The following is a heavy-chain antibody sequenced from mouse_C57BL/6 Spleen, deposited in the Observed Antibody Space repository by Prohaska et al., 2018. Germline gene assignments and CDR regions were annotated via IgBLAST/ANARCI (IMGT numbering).Heavy chain of an antibody. V-gene: IGHV1-53*01. Sequence: QVQLQQPGTALVKPGASVNLSCKASGYTFTSYWMHWVKQRPGQGLEWIGNINPSNGGTNYNEKFKSKATLTVDKSSSTAYMQLSSLTSEDTAVYYCARLRDYGSSYYFDYWGQGTTLTVSS. D-gene: IGHD1-1*01. CDR2: INPSNGGT. CDR1: GYTFTSYW. CDR3: ARLRDYGSSYYFDY. J-gene: IGHJ2*01.